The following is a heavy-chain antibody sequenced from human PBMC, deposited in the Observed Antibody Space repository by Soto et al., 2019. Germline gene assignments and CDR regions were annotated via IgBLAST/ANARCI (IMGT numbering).Heavy chain of an antibody. D-gene: IGHD6-6*01. CDR1: GYTFTSYG. V-gene: IGHV1-69*13. CDR3: ASKIAARPALGYYYYGMDV. J-gene: IGHJ6*02. CDR2: IIPIFGTA. Sequence: GASVKVSCKASGYTFTSYGISCVRQAPGQGLEWMGGIIPIFGTANYAQKFQGRVTITADESTSTAYMELSSLRSEDTAVYYCASKIAARPALGYYYYGMDVWGQGTTVTVSS.